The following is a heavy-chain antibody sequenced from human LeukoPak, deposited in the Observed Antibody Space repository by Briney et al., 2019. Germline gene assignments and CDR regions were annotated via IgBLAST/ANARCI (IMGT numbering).Heavy chain of an antibody. CDR3: ARQGGSNGDCLNY. V-gene: IGHV3-15*07. Sequence: GGSLRLSCAASGFTFTNAWMHWVRQAPGKGLEWVGRIKTKSEGGTKDYAAPVRGRFTISRDDSENTLYLQMTTLRPEDTAVYYCARQGGSNGDCLNYWGQGTVVTVSS. CDR2: IKTKSEGGTK. J-gene: IGHJ4*02. CDR1: GFTFTNAW. D-gene: IGHD2-21*02.